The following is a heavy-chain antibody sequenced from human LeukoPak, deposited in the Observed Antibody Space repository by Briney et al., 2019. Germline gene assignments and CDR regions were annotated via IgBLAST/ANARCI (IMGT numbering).Heavy chain of an antibody. D-gene: IGHD2-2*01. V-gene: IGHV3-48*02. Sequence: GGSLRLSCAASGFTFSSYSMNWVRQAPGKGLEWVSYISSSSSTIYYADSVKGRFTISRDNAKNSLYLQMNSLRDEDTAVYYCAVVVPAAINLPFDYWGQGTRVTVSS. CDR2: ISSSSSTI. CDR1: GFTFSSYS. J-gene: IGHJ4*02. CDR3: AVVVPAAINLPFDY.